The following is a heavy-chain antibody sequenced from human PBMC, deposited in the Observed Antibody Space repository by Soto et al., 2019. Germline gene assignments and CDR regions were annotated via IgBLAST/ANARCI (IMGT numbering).Heavy chain of an antibody. CDR3: EKDSDSYGSRDFDH. V-gene: IGHV3-30*18. D-gene: IGHD5-18*01. CDR2: VAYDGSNK. Sequence: QVQLVESGGGVVQPGRSLRLSCEASGFTFSSYGMHWVRQAPGKGLEWVAIVAYDGSNKYYADSVKGRFTISRDNSKNTLYLQMNSLRAEDTAVYYCEKDSDSYGSRDFDHWGQGTLVTVSS. CDR1: GFTFSSYG. J-gene: IGHJ4*02.